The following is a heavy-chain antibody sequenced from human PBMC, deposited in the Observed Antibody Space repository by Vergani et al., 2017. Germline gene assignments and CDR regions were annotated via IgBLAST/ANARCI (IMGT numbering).Heavy chain of an antibody. CDR1: GYSFTNFW. D-gene: IGHD6-13*01. Sequence: EVQLVQSGAEVKKPGESLKISCQISGYSFTNFWIGWVRQMPGKGLEWMGIIHPADSDTRYSPSFQGQVTISVAKSISTAYLQRSSLRASDSAMYYCARLYGRDRSRGKYFDYWGQGTLVTVSS. CDR2: IHPADSDT. CDR3: ARLYGRDRSRGKYFDY. V-gene: IGHV5-51*01. J-gene: IGHJ4*02.